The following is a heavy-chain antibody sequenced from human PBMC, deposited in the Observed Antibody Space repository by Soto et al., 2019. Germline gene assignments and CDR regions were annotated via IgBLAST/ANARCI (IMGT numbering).Heavy chain of an antibody. J-gene: IGHJ6*02. Sequence: KTSETPSLTCAVYGGSFSGYYWSWIRQPPGKGLEWIGEINHSGSTNYNPSLKSRVTISVDTSKNQFSLKLSSVTAADTAVYYCARERFGVVNYYYYGMDVWGQGTTVTGS. D-gene: IGHD3-3*01. V-gene: IGHV4-34*01. CDR2: INHSGST. CDR3: ARERFGVVNYYYYGMDV. CDR1: GGSFSGYY.